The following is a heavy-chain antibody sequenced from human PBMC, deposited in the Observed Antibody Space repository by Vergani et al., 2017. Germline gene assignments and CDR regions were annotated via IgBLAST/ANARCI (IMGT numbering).Heavy chain of an antibody. V-gene: IGHV3-23*01. Sequence: EVQLLESGGGLVQPGGSLRLSCAASGFTFSSYAMSWVRQAPGKGLEWVSAISGSGGSTYYADSVKGRFTISRDNSKNTLYLQMNSLRAEDTAVYYCAQSLYGSGSPSPFDYWGQGTLVTVSS. J-gene: IGHJ4*02. CDR1: GFTFSSYA. CDR3: AQSLYGSGSPSPFDY. D-gene: IGHD3-10*01. CDR2: ISGSGGST.